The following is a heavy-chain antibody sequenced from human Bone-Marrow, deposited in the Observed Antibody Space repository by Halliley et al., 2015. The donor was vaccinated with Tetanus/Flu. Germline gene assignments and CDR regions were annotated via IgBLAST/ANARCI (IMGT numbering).Heavy chain of an antibody. CDR3: VRGHGWFDP. Sequence: GKGVEGVANKKADGREQNYVGSLRGRFTISRDNAKNSGYLQLNRLGVEDTAVYSCVRGHGWFDPWGQGTLVTVSS. CDR2: KKADGREQ. V-gene: IGHV3-7*04. J-gene: IGHJ5*02.